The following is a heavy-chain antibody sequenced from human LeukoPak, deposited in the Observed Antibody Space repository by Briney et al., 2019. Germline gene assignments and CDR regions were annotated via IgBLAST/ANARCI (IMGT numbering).Heavy chain of an antibody. CDR2: ISSSGSNT. V-gene: IGHV3-23*05. J-gene: IGHJ4*02. Sequence: GGSLRLSCTASEFTYGMNWVRQAPGKGLECVSSISSSGSNTYYADSVKGRFTISRDKSKNTLYLQMSSLRAEDTAVYYCARGIRDCSRTTCYQPFDYWGQGALVTVSS. CDR3: ARGIRDCSRTTCYQPFDY. D-gene: IGHD2-2*01. CDR1: EFTYG.